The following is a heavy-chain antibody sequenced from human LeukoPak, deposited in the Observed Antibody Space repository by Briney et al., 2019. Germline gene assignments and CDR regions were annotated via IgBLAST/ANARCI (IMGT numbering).Heavy chain of an antibody. J-gene: IGHJ4*02. CDR2: IYHSGST. CDR3: ARAVPYCYDTSGYYYGYFDY. V-gene: IGHV4-30-2*01. D-gene: IGHD3-22*01. Sequence: SETLSLTCAVSGGSISSGSYSWNWIRQPPGKGLEWIGYIYHSGSTYYNPSLKSRVTISVDTSKNQFSLRLNSVTAADTAVYYCARAVPYCYDTSGYYYGYFDYWGQGALVTVSS. CDR1: GGSISSGSYS.